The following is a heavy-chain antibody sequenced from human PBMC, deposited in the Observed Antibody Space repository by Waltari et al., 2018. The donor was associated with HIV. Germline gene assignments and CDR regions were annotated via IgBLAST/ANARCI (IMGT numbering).Heavy chain of an antibody. V-gene: IGHV3-21*01. CDR2: ISSSSSYI. D-gene: IGHD1-26*01. Sequence: EVQLVESGGGLVKPGGSLRLSCAASGFTFSSYSMNWFRQAPGKGLEWVSSISSSSSYIYYADSVKGRFTISRDNAKNSLYLQMNSLRAEDTAVYYCARGVGATGFDYWGQGTLVTVSS. CDR1: GFTFSSYS. J-gene: IGHJ4*02. CDR3: ARGVGATGFDY.